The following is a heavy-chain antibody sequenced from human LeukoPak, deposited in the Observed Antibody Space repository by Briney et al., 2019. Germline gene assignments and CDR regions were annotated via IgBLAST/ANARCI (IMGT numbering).Heavy chain of an antibody. CDR3: ARDPDIPGFRMAFDI. CDR2: IYSGGST. CDR1: GFTVSSNY. Sequence: GGSLRLSCAASGFTVSSNYMSWVRQAPGKGLEWVSVIYSGGSTYYADSVKGRFTISRDNSKNTLYLQMNSLRAEDTAVYYSARDPDIPGFRMAFDIWGQGTMVTVSS. V-gene: IGHV3-53*01. J-gene: IGHJ3*02. D-gene: IGHD3-9*01.